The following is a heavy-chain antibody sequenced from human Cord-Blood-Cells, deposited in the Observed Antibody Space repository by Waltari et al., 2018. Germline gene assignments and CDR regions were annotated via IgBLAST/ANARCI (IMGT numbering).Heavy chain of an antibody. Sequence: QVQLQQWGAGLLKPSETLSLTCAVYGGSFSGYYLRWIRQPPGKGLEWIGEINHSGSTNYNPSLKSRVTISVDTSKNQFSLKLSSVTAADTAVYYCATRYSGSYYAFDIWGQGTMVTVSS. V-gene: IGHV4-34*01. J-gene: IGHJ3*02. CDR1: GGSFSGYY. D-gene: IGHD1-26*01. CDR3: ATRYSGSYYAFDI. CDR2: INHSGST.